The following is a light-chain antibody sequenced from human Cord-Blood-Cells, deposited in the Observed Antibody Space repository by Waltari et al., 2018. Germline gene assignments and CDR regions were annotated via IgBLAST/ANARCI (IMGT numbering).Light chain of an antibody. V-gene: IGLV2-14*01. J-gene: IGLJ3*02. CDR3: SSYTSSSTLV. CDR2: EVS. Sequence: QSALTQPASVSGSPGQSITISCTGTSSDVGGYNCVSWYQQQPGKAPKLMIYEVSNRPSGVSNRFSGSKSGNTASLTISGLQAEDEADYYCSSYTSSSTLVFGGGTKLTVL. CDR1: SSDVGGYNC.